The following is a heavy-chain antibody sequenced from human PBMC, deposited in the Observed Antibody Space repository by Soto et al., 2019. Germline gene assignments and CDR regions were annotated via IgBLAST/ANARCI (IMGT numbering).Heavy chain of an antibody. V-gene: IGHV4-34*01. CDR3: ARNRLFLGVRNWFDP. D-gene: IGHD3-3*01. CDR2: INHSGST. J-gene: IGHJ5*02. CDR1: GGSFSGYY. Sequence: QVQLQQWGAGLLKPSETLSLTCAVYGGSFSGYYWSWIRQPPGKGLEWIGEINHSGSTNYNPSLRSRVTIXXAXSXXHFSLKRSSVTAADTAVYYCARNRLFLGVRNWFDPWGQGTLVTVSS.